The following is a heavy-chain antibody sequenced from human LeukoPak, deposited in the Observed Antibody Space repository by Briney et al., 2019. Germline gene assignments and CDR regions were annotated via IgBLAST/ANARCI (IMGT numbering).Heavy chain of an antibody. CDR1: GYTFTSYG. CDR3: ARQRITMVRGVIHKEFDY. CDR2: IGAYNGNT. D-gene: IGHD3-10*01. J-gene: IGHJ4*02. Sequence: ASVKVSCKASGYTFTSYGISWVRQAPGQGLEWMGWIGAYNGNTNYAQKLQGRVTMTTDTSTSTAYMELRSLRSDDTAVYYCARQRITMVRGVIHKEFDYWGQGTLVTVSS. V-gene: IGHV1-18*01.